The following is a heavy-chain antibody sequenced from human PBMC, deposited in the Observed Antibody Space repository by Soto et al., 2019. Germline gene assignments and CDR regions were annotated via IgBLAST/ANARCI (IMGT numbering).Heavy chain of an antibody. CDR2: ISDDGSIK. V-gene: IGHV3-30-3*01. Sequence: PGGSLRLSCAASGFSFTTYAVHWVRQAPGKGLEWVAVISDDGSIKYYADSVKGRFTISRDNSKNTFYLQMNSLRGDDTALYYCARVIEAAIDTCDYWGQGALVTVSS. CDR3: ARVIEAAIDTCDY. D-gene: IGHD1-26*01. CDR1: GFSFTTYA. J-gene: IGHJ4*02.